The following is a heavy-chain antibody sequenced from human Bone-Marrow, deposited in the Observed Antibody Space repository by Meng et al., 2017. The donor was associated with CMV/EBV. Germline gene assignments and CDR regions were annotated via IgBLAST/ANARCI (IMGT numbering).Heavy chain of an antibody. CDR1: GFTFSSYA. Sequence: GGSLRLSCAASGFTFSSYAMHWVRQAPGKGLEWVAVISYDGSNKYYADSVKGRFTISRDNSKNTLYLQMNSLRAEDTAVYYCARDLCGSGSYCFDYWGQGTLVTGSS. CDR3: ARDLCGSGSYCFDY. D-gene: IGHD3-10*01. V-gene: IGHV3-30*04. J-gene: IGHJ4*02. CDR2: ISYDGSNK.